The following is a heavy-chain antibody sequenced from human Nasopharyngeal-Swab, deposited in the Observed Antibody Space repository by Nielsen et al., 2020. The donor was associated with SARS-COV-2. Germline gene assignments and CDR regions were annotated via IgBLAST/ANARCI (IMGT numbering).Heavy chain of an antibody. CDR1: GFTFSSYG. J-gene: IGHJ4*02. CDR3: AREYWELTKGDFDY. CDR2: IGYEGSNK. Sequence: GGSLRLSCATSGFTFSSYGMHWVSQAPGKGWEWGAAIGYEGSNKYYADSVKGRFTISRDNSKNTLYLQMNSLRAEDTAVYYCAREYWELTKGDFDYWGQGTLVTVSS. V-gene: IGHV3-33*01. D-gene: IGHD3-10*01.